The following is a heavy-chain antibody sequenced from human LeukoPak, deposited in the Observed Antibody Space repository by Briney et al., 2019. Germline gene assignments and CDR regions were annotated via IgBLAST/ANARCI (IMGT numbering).Heavy chain of an antibody. V-gene: IGHV4-34*01. D-gene: IGHD6-19*01. CDR2: INHSGST. Sequence: SETLSLTCTVSGGSISSYYWSWIRQPPGKGLEWIGEINHSGSTNYNPSLKSRVTISVDTSKNQFSLKLSSVTAADTAVYYCARDILSWAGLDYWGQGTLVTVSS. CDR1: GGSISSYY. J-gene: IGHJ4*02. CDR3: ARDILSWAGLDY.